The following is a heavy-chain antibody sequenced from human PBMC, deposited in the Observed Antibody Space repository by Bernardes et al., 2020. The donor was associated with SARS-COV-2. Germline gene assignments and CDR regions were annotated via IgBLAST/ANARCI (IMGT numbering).Heavy chain of an antibody. CDR1: GFTLSSYE. Sequence: GGSLRLSCAASGFTLSSYEMNWVRQAPGKGLEWISYISISGGTIYYADSVKGRFTISRDHAKNSLYLQMNSLRAEETAVYYCARGWANGMDVWGQGTTVTVSS. J-gene: IGHJ6*02. V-gene: IGHV3-48*03. CDR3: ARGWANGMDV. CDR2: ISISGGTI.